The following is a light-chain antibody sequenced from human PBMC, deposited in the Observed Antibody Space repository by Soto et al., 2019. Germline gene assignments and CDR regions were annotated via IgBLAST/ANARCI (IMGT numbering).Light chain of an antibody. CDR2: DAS. V-gene: IGKV3-11*01. Sequence: IVLTQSPATLSFSPGERATLSCRASQSVSSYLAWYQQKPGQAPRLLIYDASNRATGIPARFSGSGSGTDFTLTISSLEPEAFAVYYCQQRSNSWTFGQGTKVEIX. J-gene: IGKJ1*01. CDR1: QSVSSY. CDR3: QQRSNSWT.